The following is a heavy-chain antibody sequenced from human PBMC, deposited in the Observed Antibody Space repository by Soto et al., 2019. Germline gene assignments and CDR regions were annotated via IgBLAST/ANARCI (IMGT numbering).Heavy chain of an antibody. CDR2: ISGSGGGT. Sequence: GGSLRLSCAASGFTFSTYAMNWVRQAPGKGLEWVSTISGSGGGTYYADSVKGRFTISRDNSKNTLYLQMNILRAEDTAVYYCAKGRRYSSGCVDFDYWGQGTLVTVSS. CDR1: GFTFSTYA. D-gene: IGHD6-19*01. CDR3: AKGRRYSSGCVDFDY. J-gene: IGHJ4*02. V-gene: IGHV3-23*01.